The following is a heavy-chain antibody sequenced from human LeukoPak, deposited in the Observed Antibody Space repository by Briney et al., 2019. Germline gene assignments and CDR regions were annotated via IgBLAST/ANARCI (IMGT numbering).Heavy chain of an antibody. J-gene: IGHJ3*02. D-gene: IGHD3-22*01. V-gene: IGHV1-18*01. CDR3: ATAENIGHPYYYDSSGHRAFDI. CDR1: GYTFGSYG. CDR2: ISAYTGKT. Sequence: ASVKVSCKTSGYTFGSYGINWVRQAPGQGLEWMGWISAYTGKTKYGQKFQGRVTMIKDTSTSTVYMELRSLRSDDTAVYYCATAENIGHPYYYDSSGHRAFDIWGQGTMVTVSS.